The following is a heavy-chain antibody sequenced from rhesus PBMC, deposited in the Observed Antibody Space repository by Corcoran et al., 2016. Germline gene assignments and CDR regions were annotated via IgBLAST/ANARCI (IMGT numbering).Heavy chain of an antibody. V-gene: IGHV4-160*01. CDR2: IRSGGST. CDR1: GCLVWGTC. CDR3: ARHGLDHYFDC. Sequence: GFVNLSMTLSPTCPFFGCLVWGTCWAGTAPPPGKGLEWIGRIRSGGSTNYNPSLKSRVTISIDTSKDQFSLKLSSVTAADTAVYYCARHGLDHYFDCWGQGVLVTVSS. D-gene: IGHD3-3*01. J-gene: IGHJ4*01.